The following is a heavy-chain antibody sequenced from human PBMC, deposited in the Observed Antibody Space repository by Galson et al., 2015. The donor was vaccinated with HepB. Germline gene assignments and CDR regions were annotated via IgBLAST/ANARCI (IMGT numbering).Heavy chain of an antibody. J-gene: IGHJ4*02. CDR2: ITGSGGTI. V-gene: IGHV3-23*01. CDR3: AKVMDYYDGSGNYLSAFDY. CDR1: GFIFSRYA. D-gene: IGHD3-22*01. Sequence: SLRLSCAASGFIFSRYAMSWVRQAPGKGLEWVSTITGSGGTIDYADSVKGRFTISRDNSKNTLYLQLNSLRAEDTAVYFCAKVMDYYDGSGNYLSAFDYWGQGTLVTVSS.